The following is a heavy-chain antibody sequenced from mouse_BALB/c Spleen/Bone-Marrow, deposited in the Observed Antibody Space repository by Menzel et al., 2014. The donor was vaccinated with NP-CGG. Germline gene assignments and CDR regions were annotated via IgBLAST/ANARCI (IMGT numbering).Heavy chain of an antibody. J-gene: IGHJ3*01. V-gene: IGHV1-67*01. CDR1: GYTFTDYA. D-gene: IGHD1-1*01. Sequence: VQLQQSGAELVRPGDSVKISCKGSGYTFTDYAMHWVKQSHAKRLEWIGVISTYSGNTNYNQRFKDKATMTVDKSSSTAYMELARMTANDSAIYYYARTGWGSSLFAYWGQGTLVTVSA. CDR2: ISTYSGNT. CDR3: ARTGWGSSLFAY.